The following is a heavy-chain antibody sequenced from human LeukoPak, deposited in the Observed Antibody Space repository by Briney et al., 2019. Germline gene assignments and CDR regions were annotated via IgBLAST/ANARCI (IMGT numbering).Heavy chain of an antibody. D-gene: IGHD4-11*01. Sequence: SETLSLTCTVSGDSITTHYWTCIRRPPGRAPEGVSYIHHSGSANNNPSLKSRVTMSVDTSKNQFSLRLTSVTAADTAIYFCAREPPDYNNQVPHKWFDPWGPGTLVTVSS. CDR2: IHHSGSA. CDR3: AREPPDYNNQVPHKWFDP. CDR1: GDSITTHY. V-gene: IGHV4-59*11. J-gene: IGHJ5*02.